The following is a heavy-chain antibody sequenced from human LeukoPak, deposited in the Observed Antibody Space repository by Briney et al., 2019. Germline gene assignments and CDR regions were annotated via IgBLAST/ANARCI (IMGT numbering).Heavy chain of an antibody. D-gene: IGHD1-26*01. V-gene: IGHV3-11*04. J-gene: IGHJ4*02. CDR2: ISSSGRTV. Sequence: GGSLRLSCAASGFTFSDYYMSWIRQAPGKGLEWVSYISSSGRTVHYADSVKGRFTISRDNAKNSLYLQMNSLRVEDTAVYYCARDTGSGSYGGVDYWGQGTLVTVSS. CDR1: GFTFSDYY. CDR3: ARDTGSGSYGGVDY.